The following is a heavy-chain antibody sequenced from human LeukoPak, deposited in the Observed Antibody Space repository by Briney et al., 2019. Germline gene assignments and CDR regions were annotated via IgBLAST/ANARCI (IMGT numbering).Heavy chain of an antibody. CDR3: ARDPTPRYCSGGSCYTHYGMDF. Sequence: PGGSLSLSCAASAFTFSSYTMNWVRKAPGKGLEWVSAITSSWSYIYNADSVKGRFTISRDNAKNSVYVQMNSLRAEDAAVLYCARDPTPRYCSGGSCYTHYGMDFWGQGTTVTVSS. D-gene: IGHD2-15*01. V-gene: IGHV3-21*06. J-gene: IGHJ6*02. CDR2: ITSSWSYI. CDR1: AFTFSSYT.